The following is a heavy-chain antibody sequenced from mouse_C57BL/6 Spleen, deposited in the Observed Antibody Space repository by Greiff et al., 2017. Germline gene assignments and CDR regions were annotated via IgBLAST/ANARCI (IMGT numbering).Heavy chain of an antibody. V-gene: IGHV2-2*01. Sequence: VKLVESGPGLVQPSQSLSITCTVSGFSLTSYGVHWVRQSPGKGLEWLGVIWSGGSTDYNAAFISRLSISKYNSKSQVFFKMNSLQADDTAIYYCARNVYDYGLYWYFDVWGTGTTVTVSS. J-gene: IGHJ1*03. CDR2: IWSGGST. D-gene: IGHD2-4*01. CDR3: ARNVYDYGLYWYFDV. CDR1: GFSLTSYG.